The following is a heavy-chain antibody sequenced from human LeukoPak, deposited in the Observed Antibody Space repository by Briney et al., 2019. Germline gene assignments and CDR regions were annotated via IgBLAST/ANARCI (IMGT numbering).Heavy chain of an antibody. CDR3: ARDHLGSSGWYLIDY. Sequence: ASVKVSCKASGYTFTSYYMHWVRQAPGQGLEWMGWINPNSGGTNYAQKFQGRVTMTRDTSISTAYMELSRLRSDDTAVYYCARDHLGSSGWYLIDYWGQGTLVTVSS. J-gene: IGHJ4*02. V-gene: IGHV1-2*02. D-gene: IGHD6-19*01. CDR2: INPNSGGT. CDR1: GYTFTSYY.